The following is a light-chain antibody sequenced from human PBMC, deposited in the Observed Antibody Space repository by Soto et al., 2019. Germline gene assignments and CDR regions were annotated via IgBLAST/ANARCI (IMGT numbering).Light chain of an antibody. CDR3: QQFDNSPLYT. J-gene: IGKJ2*01. CDR2: GAS. V-gene: IGKV3-20*01. Sequence: DIVLTQSPVTLSLSPGERATLSCRASQSLRSSYLAWYQQKPGQAPRLLMYGASNRATGFPDRLSGSGSGTDFTLTISRLEPEDFAVYYCHCQQFDNSPLYTFGQGTKLEIK. CDR1: QSLRSSY.